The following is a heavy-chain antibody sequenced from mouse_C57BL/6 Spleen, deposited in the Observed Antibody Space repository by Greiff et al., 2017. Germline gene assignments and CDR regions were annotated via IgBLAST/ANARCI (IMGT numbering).Heavy chain of an antibody. CDR2: IDPSDSET. CDR3: ARSYYGSSYPYAMDY. J-gene: IGHJ4*01. Sequence: VQLQQSGAELVRPGSSVKLSCKASGYTFTSYWMHWVKQRPIQGLEWIGNIDPSDSETHYNQKFKDKATLTVDKSSSTAYMQLSSLTSEDSAVYYCARSYYGSSYPYAMDYWGQGTSVTVSS. V-gene: IGHV1-52*01. D-gene: IGHD1-1*01. CDR1: GYTFTSYW.